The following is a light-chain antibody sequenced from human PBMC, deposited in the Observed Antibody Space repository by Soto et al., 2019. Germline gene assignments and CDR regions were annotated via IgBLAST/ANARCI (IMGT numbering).Light chain of an antibody. Sequence: EIVLTQSPGTLSLSPGERATLSCRASQSVNSRFLAWYQQKPGQAPRLLMYGASTRATGIPDRFSGSGSGADFTLTISRLEPEDFAVYYCQKYGSSPPMYTFGQGTKLEIK. CDR3: QKYGSSPPMYT. J-gene: IGKJ2*01. V-gene: IGKV3-20*01. CDR2: GAS. CDR1: QSVNSRF.